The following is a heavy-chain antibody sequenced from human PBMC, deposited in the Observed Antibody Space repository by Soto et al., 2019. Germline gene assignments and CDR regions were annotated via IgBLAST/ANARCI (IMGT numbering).Heavy chain of an antibody. CDR3: ARQASGYYYGWFDP. D-gene: IGHD3-22*01. Sequence: PSETLSLTCTVSGGSISSYYWSWIRQPPGKGLEWIGYIFYSGSTFYTPSLKSRVTMSVDTSNNQFSLKLSSVTAADTAVYYCARQASGYYYGWFDPWGQGTLVTVS. CDR2: IFYSGST. V-gene: IGHV4-59*04. J-gene: IGHJ5*02. CDR1: GGSISSYY.